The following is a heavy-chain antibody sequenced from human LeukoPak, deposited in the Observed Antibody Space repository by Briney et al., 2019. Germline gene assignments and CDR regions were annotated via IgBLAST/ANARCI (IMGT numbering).Heavy chain of an antibody. CDR1: GYSVTINYY. CDR3: ARENDTSGFSASGFDS. CDR2: IYHSGTT. J-gene: IGHJ4*02. Sequence: SETLSLTCTVSGYSVTINYYWGWIRQPPGKGLEWIGSIYHSGTTYYNPSLKSRLALSLDTSKNQFSLELSSVTAADTAVYYCARENDTSGFSASGFDSWGQGTLVTVSS. D-gene: IGHD3-22*01. V-gene: IGHV4-38-2*02.